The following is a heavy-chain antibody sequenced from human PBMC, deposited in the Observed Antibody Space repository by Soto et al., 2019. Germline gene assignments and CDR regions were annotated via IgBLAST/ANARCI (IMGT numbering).Heavy chain of an antibody. V-gene: IGHV4-59*01. CDR1: GGSISDYY. Sequence: QVELQETSPGLVKPSETLSLTCNVSGGSISDYYWSWIRQPPGKGLEWIGNIHYSGSTKYKPSLKSRVTISVDTSKNQFSLKLRAVTAADTAMYYCARCVSGYYSGFDHWAQGTLVTVSS. D-gene: IGHD3-22*01. CDR3: ARCVSGYYSGFDH. J-gene: IGHJ4*02. CDR2: IHYSGST.